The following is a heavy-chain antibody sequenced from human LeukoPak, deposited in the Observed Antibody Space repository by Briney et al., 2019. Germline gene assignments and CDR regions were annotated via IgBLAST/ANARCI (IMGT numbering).Heavy chain of an antibody. CDR2: IYHSGST. J-gene: IGHJ4*02. D-gene: IGHD2-15*01. V-gene: IGHV4-38-2*02. Sequence: SETLSLTCTVSGYSISSGYYWGWIRQPPGKGLEWIGSIYHSGSTYYNPSLKSRVTISVDTSKNQFSLKLSSVTAADTAVYYCARGYCSGGSCYSSPLDYWGQGTLVTVSS. CDR3: ARGYCSGGSCYSSPLDY. CDR1: GYSISSGYY.